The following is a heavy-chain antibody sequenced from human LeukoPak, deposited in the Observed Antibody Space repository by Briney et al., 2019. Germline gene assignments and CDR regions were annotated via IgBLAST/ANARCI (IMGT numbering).Heavy chain of an antibody. CDR3: ARNYDFWSVHNWFDP. CDR2: IYYSGST. CDR1: GGSISSGDYY. V-gene: IGHV4-30-4*01. Sequence: SETLSLTCTVSGGSISSGDYYWSWIRQPPGKGLEWIGYIYYSGSTYYNPSLKSRVTISVDTSKNQFSLKLSSVTAADTAVYYCARNYDFWSVHNWFDPWGQGTLVTVSS. D-gene: IGHD3-3*01. J-gene: IGHJ5*02.